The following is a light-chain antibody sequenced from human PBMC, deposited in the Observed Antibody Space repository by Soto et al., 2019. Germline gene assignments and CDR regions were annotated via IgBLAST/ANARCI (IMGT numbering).Light chain of an antibody. CDR3: SSYTSSTVI. Sequence: QSALTQPRSVSGSPGQSVTISCTGTSNDVGAYKFISWYQQHPGKAPKLMIYEVSNRPSGVSNRFSGSKSGNTASLTISGLQAEDEADYYCSSYTSSTVIFAGGTKLTVL. CDR1: SNDVGAYKF. J-gene: IGLJ2*01. V-gene: IGLV2-14*01. CDR2: EVS.